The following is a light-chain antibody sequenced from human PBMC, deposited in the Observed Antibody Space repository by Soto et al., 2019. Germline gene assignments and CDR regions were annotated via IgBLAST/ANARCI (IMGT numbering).Light chain of an antibody. Sequence: DIQMTQSPSSLSASVGDRVTITCRASQTIKSYLNWYQVKLGKAPKLLIYTASSLQSGVPSRFSGSESGTEFTLNISSLQPEDFATYYCQQSYITPLTFGGGTRVEI. J-gene: IGKJ4*01. CDR3: QQSYITPLT. CDR2: TAS. V-gene: IGKV1-39*01. CDR1: QTIKSY.